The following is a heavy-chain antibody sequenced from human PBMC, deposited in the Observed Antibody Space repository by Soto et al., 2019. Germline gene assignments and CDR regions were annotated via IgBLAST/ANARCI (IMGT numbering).Heavy chain of an antibody. J-gene: IGHJ4*02. V-gene: IGHV4-34*01. CDR3: DITYRSSWSPFDH. Sequence: PSETLSLTCAVYGGSFSGYYWSWIRQPPGKGLEWIGEINQSGSTNYNPSLKSRVTISVDTSKNQFSLKLSSVTAADTAVYYWDITYRSSWSPFDHWGQGTLVTVSS. CDR2: INQSGST. D-gene: IGHD6-13*01. CDR1: GGSFSGYY.